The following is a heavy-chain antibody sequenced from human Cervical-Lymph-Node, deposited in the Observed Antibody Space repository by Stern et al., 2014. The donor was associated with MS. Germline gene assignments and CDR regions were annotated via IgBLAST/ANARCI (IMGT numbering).Heavy chain of an antibody. CDR1: GYSFTANW. Sequence: EVQLVESGAEVKKPGESLKISCKGSGYSFTANWIAWVRQMPGKGLEWMGIIYPGDSDPGSSPSFQGQVTISADKSISTAYLQWSSLKASDTAMYYCARDYGDYAFDYWGQGTLVTVSS. V-gene: IGHV5-51*01. D-gene: IGHD4-17*01. CDR2: IYPGDSDP. J-gene: IGHJ4*02. CDR3: ARDYGDYAFDY.